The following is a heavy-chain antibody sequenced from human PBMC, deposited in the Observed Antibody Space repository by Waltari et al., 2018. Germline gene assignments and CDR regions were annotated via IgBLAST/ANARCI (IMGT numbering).Heavy chain of an antibody. J-gene: IGHJ5*02. Sequence: QVQLQQCGAGLLKPSETLSLTCAVYGGSFSGYSWCWIGQPPGKGLEWIGEINHSGSTNYNPSLKSRVTISVDTSKTQFSLKLSSVTAADTAVYYCARGDYDFWSGYNWFDPWGQGTLVTVSS. V-gene: IGHV4-34*01. CDR2: INHSGST. CDR1: GGSFSGYS. D-gene: IGHD3-3*01. CDR3: ARGDYDFWSGYNWFDP.